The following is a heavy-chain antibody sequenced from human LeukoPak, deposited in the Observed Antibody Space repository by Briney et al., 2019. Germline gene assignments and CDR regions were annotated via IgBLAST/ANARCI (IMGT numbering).Heavy chain of an antibody. Sequence: SETLSLTCAVYGGSFSGYYWGSIRQPPGKGLEWIGEINHSGSTNYNPSLKSRVTISVDTSKNQFSLKLSSVTAADTAVYYCASGVVPAANWGQGTLVTVSS. D-gene: IGHD2-2*01. CDR2: INHSGST. V-gene: IGHV4-34*01. J-gene: IGHJ4*02. CDR1: GGSFSGYY. CDR3: ASGVVPAAN.